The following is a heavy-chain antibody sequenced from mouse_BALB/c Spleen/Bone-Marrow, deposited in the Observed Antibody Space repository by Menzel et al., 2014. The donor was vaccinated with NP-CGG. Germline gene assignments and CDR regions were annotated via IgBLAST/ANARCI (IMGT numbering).Heavy chain of an antibody. CDR1: GYAFSNSW. Sequence: QVQLQQSGPELVKPGASVRISCKASGYAFSNSWMNWVKQRPGQGLEWIGRIYPGDGDTYYNGKFKGKATLTADKSSSTVYMQLSSLASVDSAVYFCARHAYGNSYWYFDVWGAGTTVTVSS. V-gene: IGHV1-82*01. D-gene: IGHD2-1*01. CDR3: ARHAYGNSYWYFDV. J-gene: IGHJ1*01. CDR2: IYPGDGDT.